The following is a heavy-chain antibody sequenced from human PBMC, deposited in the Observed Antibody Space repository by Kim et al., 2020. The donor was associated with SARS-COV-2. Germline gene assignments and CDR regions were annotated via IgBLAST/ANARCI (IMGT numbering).Heavy chain of an antibody. D-gene: IGHD3-9*01. V-gene: IGHV1-2*02. CDR3: ARDGTLTSLMGDY. Sequence: ASVKVSCKASGYTFTGYYMHWVRQAPGQGLEWMGWINPNSGGTNYAQKFQGRVTMTRDTSISTAYMELSRLRSDDTAVYYCARDGTLTSLMGDYWGQGTLVTVSS. CDR2: INPNSGGT. CDR1: GYTFTGYY. J-gene: IGHJ4*02.